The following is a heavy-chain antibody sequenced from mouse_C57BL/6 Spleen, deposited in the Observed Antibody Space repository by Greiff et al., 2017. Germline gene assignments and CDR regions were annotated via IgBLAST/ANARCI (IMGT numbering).Heavy chain of an antibody. J-gene: IGHJ4*01. CDR2: ISDGGSYT. CDR1: GFTFSSYA. CDR3: ARDYYYGSSYSYYYAMDY. Sequence: EVQLQESGGGLVKPGGSLKLSCAASGFTFSSYAMSWVRQTPEKRLEWVATISDGGSYTYYPDNVKGRFTISRDNAKNNLYLQMSHLKSEDTAMYYCARDYYYGSSYSYYYAMDYWGQGTSVTVSS. D-gene: IGHD1-1*01. V-gene: IGHV5-4*01.